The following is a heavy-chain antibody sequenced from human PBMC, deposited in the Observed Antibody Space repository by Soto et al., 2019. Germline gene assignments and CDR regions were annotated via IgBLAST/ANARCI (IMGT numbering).Heavy chain of an antibody. CDR1: GGTFSSYA. Sequence: QVQLVQSGSEVKKPGSSVKVSCKASGGTFSSYAITWVRQAPGQGLEWMGRIIPIFGTANYNQKFQGRVTITADESTSTAYMELSILISEYKAVYYCASNEYSATFYYYVMAVRGLGTTVTVSS. CDR3: ASNEYSATFYYYVMAV. CDR2: IIPIFGTA. J-gene: IGHJ6*02. V-gene: IGHV1-69*01. D-gene: IGHD6-6*01.